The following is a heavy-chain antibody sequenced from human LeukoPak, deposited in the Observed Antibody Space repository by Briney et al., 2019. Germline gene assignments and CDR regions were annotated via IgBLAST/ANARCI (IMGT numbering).Heavy chain of an antibody. J-gene: IGHJ5*02. D-gene: IGHD6-6*01. Sequence: GESLKISCRGSGYSFTAYWIAWVRQLPGKGLEWMATIYPGDSATTYSPSFQGQVTISADKSISTAYLQWSSLKASDTAMYYCARSSSPRTGWFDPWGQGTLVTVSS. V-gene: IGHV5-51*01. CDR3: ARSSSPRTGWFDP. CDR1: GYSFTAYW. CDR2: IYPGDSAT.